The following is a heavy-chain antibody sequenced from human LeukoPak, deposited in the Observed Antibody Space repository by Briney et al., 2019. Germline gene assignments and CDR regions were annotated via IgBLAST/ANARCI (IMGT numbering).Heavy chain of an antibody. V-gene: IGHV3-33*01. Sequence: GGSLRLSCAASGFTFSRHGMHWARQAPGKGLEWVAVIWYDGCNTYYVDSVKGRFTISRDNSKNTLYLQMNSLRVEDTAVYYCGRDSRSILIDVWGQGTPVTISS. J-gene: IGHJ4*02. D-gene: IGHD3-3*01. CDR3: GRDSRSILIDV. CDR1: GFTFSRHG. CDR2: IWYDGCNT.